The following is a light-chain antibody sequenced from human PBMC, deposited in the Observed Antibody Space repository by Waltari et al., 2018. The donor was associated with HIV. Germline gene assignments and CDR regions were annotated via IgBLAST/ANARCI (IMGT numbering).Light chain of an antibody. CDR3: QSYDSSLSGSSV. CDR1: SSNIGDGYD. V-gene: IGLV1-40*01. J-gene: IGLJ1*01. Sequence: QSVLTQPPSVSGAPGQRVTISCTGSSSNIGDGYDVPWYQQLPGTAPKLPIYGNSNRPSGVPDRFSGSKSGTSASLAITGLQAEDEADYYCQSYDSSLSGSSVFGTGTKVTVL. CDR2: GNS.